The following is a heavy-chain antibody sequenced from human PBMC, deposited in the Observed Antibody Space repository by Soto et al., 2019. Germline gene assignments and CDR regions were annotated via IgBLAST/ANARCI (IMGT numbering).Heavy chain of an antibody. V-gene: IGHV3-33*01. CDR1: GFTFSSYG. J-gene: IGHJ5*02. CDR3: ARAHYDFWSGYGARWFDP. D-gene: IGHD3-3*01. Sequence: QVQLVESGGGVVQPGRSLRLSCAASGFTFSSYGMHWVRQAPGKGLEWVAVIWYDGSNKYYADSVKGRFTISRDNAKNSLYLQMNSLRAEDTAVYYCARAHYDFWSGYGARWFDPWGQGTLVTVSS. CDR2: IWYDGSNK.